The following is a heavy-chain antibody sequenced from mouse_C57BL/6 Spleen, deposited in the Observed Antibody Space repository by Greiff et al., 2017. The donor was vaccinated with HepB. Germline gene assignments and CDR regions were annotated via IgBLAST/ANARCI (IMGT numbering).Heavy chain of an antibody. CDR2: IYPGDGDT. CDR3: ARSSALSS. Sequence: QVTLKESGPELVKPGASVKISCKASGYAFSSSWMNWVKQRPGKGLEWIGRIYPGDGDTNYNGKFKGKATLTADKSSSTAYMQLSSLTSEDSAVYFCARSSALSSWGQGTTLTVSS. J-gene: IGHJ2*01. D-gene: IGHD1-1*01. CDR1: GYAFSSSW. V-gene: IGHV1-82*01.